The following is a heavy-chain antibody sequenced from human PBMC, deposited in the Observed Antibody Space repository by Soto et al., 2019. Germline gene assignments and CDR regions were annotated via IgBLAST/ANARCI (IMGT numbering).Heavy chain of an antibody. CDR1: GYTFTSYA. Sequence: QVQLVQSGAEEKKPGASVKVSCKASGYTFTSYAMHWVRQAPGQRLEWMGWINAGNGNTKYSQKFQGRVTITRDTSASTAYMGLSSLRSEDTAVYYCARGIAVACLVWGFDYWGQGTLVTVSS. V-gene: IGHV1-3*05. D-gene: IGHD6-19*01. CDR2: INAGNGNT. CDR3: ARGIAVACLVWGFDY. J-gene: IGHJ4*02.